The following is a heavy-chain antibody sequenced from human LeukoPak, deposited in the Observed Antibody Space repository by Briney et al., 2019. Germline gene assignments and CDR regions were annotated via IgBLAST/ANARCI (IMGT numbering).Heavy chain of an antibody. J-gene: IGHJ6*03. D-gene: IGHD3-3*01. CDR3: AKNFWSDKYYYYYMDV. V-gene: IGHV1-18*01. CDR1: GYTFTSYG. CDR2: ISAYNGNT. Sequence: ASVKVSCKASGYTFTSYGISWVRQAPGQGLEWMGWISAYNGNTNYAQKLQGRVTMTTDTSTSTAYMELRSLRSDDTAVYYCAKNFWSDKYYYYYMDVWGKGTTVTVSS.